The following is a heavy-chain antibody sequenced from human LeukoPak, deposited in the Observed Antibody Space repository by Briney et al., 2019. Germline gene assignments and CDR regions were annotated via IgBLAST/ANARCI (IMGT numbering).Heavy chain of an antibody. CDR2: ISYDGSNK. CDR3: VVVAATTDFDY. D-gene: IGHD2-15*01. Sequence: GGSLRLSCAASGFTFSSYGMHWVRQAPGKGLERVAVISYDGSNKYYADSVKGRFTISRDNSKNTLYLQMNSLRAEDTAVYYCVVVAATTDFDYWGQGTLVTVSS. V-gene: IGHV3-30*03. CDR1: GFTFSSYG. J-gene: IGHJ4*02.